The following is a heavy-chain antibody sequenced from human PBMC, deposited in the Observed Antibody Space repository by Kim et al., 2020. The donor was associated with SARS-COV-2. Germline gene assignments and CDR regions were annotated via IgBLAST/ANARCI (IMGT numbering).Heavy chain of an antibody. D-gene: IGHD3-10*01. V-gene: IGHV4-34*01. CDR3: ARERKTYYYGSGSYYNFNY. CDR2: INHSGST. Sequence: SETLSLTCAVYGGSFSSYYWSWIRQPPGKGLEWIGEINHSGSTNYNPSLKSRVTISVDTSKNQFSLKLSSVTAADTAVYYCARERKTYYYGSGSYYNFNYWGQGTLVTVSS. J-gene: IGHJ4*02. CDR1: GGSFSSYY.